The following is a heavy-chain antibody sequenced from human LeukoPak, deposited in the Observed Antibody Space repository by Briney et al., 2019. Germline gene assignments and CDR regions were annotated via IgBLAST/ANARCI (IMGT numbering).Heavy chain of an antibody. Sequence: SETLSLTCTVSGGSISSYYWSWIRQPAGKGLEWIGSIYYSGSTYYNPSLKSRVTISVDTSKNQFSLKLSSVTAADTAVYYCARERYCSGGSCYSSDYYYYYMDVWGKGTTVTVSS. V-gene: IGHV4-4*07. CDR3: ARERYCSGGSCYSSDYYYYYMDV. D-gene: IGHD2-15*01. J-gene: IGHJ6*03. CDR1: GGSISSYY. CDR2: IYYSGST.